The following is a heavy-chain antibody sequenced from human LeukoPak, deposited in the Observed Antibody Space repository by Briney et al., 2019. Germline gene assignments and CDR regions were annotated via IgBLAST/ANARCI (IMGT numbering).Heavy chain of an antibody. J-gene: IGHJ4*02. CDR2: INPNSGGT. Sequence: GASVKVSCKASGYTFTGYYMHWVRQAPGQGLEWMGRINPNSGGTNYAQKFQGRVTMTRDTSISTAYMELSRLRSDDTAVYYCASLMNYYDSSGTFDYWGQGTLVTVSS. V-gene: IGHV1-2*06. CDR1: GYTFTGYY. D-gene: IGHD3-22*01. CDR3: ASLMNYYDSSGTFDY.